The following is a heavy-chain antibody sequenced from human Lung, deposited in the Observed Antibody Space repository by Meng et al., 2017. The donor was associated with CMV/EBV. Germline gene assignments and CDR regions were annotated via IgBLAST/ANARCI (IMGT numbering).Heavy chain of an antibody. CDR2: IKQDGSEK. V-gene: IGHV3-7*01. D-gene: IGHD3-22*01. Sequence: ETLSLXXAASGFTFSSYWMSWVRQAPGKGLEWVANIKQDGSEKYYVDSVKGRFTISRDNAKNSLYLQMNSLRAEDTAVYYCARETDSSGGDYWGQGTLVTVSS. J-gene: IGHJ4*02. CDR1: GFTFSSYW. CDR3: ARETDSSGGDY.